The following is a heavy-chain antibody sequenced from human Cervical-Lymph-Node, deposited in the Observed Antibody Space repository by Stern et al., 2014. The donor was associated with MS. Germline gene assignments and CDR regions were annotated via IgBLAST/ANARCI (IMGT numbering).Heavy chain of an antibody. V-gene: IGHV1-46*01. Sequence: QVQLVQSGAEVKKPGASVKVSCKASGYTFTSYYMHWGRQAPGQGLEWMGIINPSGGSTGYAQKFQGRVTMTWDTSTYTVYMEVSSLRSEDTAVYYCARGPYLVGNYDRNGYSLDHYYGMDVWGQGTTVTVSS. CDR2: INPSGGST. CDR3: ARGPYLVGNYDRNGYSLDHYYGMDV. D-gene: IGHD3-22*01. CDR1: GYTFTSYY. J-gene: IGHJ6*02.